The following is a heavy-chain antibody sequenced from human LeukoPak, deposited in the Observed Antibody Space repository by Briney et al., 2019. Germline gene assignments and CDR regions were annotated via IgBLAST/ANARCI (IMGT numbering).Heavy chain of an antibody. D-gene: IGHD6-6*01. Sequence: SETLSLTCTVSGGSISSYYWRWIRQPAGKGLEWIGRIYTSGSTNYNPSLKSRVTMSVDTSKNQFSLKLSSVTAADTAVYYCARVRSAYSSSSSYYYMDVWGKGTTVTVSS. J-gene: IGHJ6*03. CDR1: GGSISSYY. CDR3: ARVRSAYSSSSSYYYMDV. CDR2: IYTSGST. V-gene: IGHV4-4*07.